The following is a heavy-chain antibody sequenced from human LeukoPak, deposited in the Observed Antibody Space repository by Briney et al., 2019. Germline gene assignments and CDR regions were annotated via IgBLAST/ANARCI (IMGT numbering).Heavy chain of an antibody. CDR1: GFTVSRNN. J-gene: IGHJ3*02. CDR3: ASATSLQVLPFDI. CDR2: IYSGGNT. D-gene: IGHD2-15*01. Sequence: GGSLRLSCAASGFTVSRNNMTWGRQAPGQGLEWDSVIYSGGNTYYAESVKGRFTVSRDNSNNTLFLQMNSLRAEDTAIYYCASATSLQVLPFDIWGQGTMVTVSS. V-gene: IGHV3-53*01.